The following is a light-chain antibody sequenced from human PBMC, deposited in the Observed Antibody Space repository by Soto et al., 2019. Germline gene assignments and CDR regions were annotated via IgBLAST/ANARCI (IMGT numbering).Light chain of an antibody. CDR1: SSDVGGYNY. J-gene: IGLJ3*02. CDR3: TSYTSSNTWV. V-gene: IGLV2-14*01. Sequence: QSVLTQPASVSGSPGQSITISCTGTSSDVGGYNYLSWYQQHPGKAPKLIIYEVSNRPSGVSNRFSGSKSGNTASLTISGLQAEDEADYYCTSYTSSNTWVFGGGTKVTVL. CDR2: EVS.